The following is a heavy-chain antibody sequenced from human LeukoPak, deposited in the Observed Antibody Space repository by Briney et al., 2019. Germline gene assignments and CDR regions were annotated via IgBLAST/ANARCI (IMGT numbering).Heavy chain of an antibody. D-gene: IGHD3-10*01. V-gene: IGHV3-21*04. CDR1: GFTFSSYA. J-gene: IGHJ3*02. Sequence: GGSLRLSCAASGFTFSSYAMSWVRQAPGKGLEWVSSISTMSNYIYYADSVKGRFTISRDNAKNSLYLQMSSLRPEDTALYYCAKDITYGSGRYIAGSTAFDIWGQGTMVTVSS. CDR3: AKDITYGSGRYIAGSTAFDI. CDR2: ISTMSNYI.